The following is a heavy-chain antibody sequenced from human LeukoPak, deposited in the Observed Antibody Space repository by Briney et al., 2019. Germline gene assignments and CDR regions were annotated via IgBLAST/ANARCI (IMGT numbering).Heavy chain of an antibody. Sequence: ASVKVSCKVSGYTLSELSIHWLRQAPGKGLEWMGGFIPEKGEAVYTQKFQGRVTMTEDTSSDTAYMELSSLRSEDTAVYYCAREARGYSYGSYYFDYWGQGTLVTVSS. CDR2: FIPEKGEA. J-gene: IGHJ4*02. CDR1: GYTLSELS. CDR3: AREARGYSYGSYYFDY. D-gene: IGHD5-18*01. V-gene: IGHV1-24*01.